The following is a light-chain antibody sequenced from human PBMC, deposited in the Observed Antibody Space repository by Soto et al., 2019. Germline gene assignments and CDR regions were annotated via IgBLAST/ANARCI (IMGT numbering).Light chain of an antibody. CDR3: QQSYSTPPT. CDR2: AAS. J-gene: IGKJ1*01. V-gene: IGKV1-39*01. Sequence: DIQMTQSPSSLSASVGDRVTITCRASQTITSYLNWYQQKLGKAPKLLIYAASSLQSGVPSRFSGSGSGTDFTLTISSPQPEDFATYYCQQSYSTPPTFGQGTK. CDR1: QTITSY.